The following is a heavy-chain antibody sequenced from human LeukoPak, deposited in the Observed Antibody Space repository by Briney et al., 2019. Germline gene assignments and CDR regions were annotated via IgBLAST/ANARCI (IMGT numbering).Heavy chain of an antibody. D-gene: IGHD3-10*01. CDR2: ISSSGTTI. CDR3: ARPDGDYYYRSGSYFHY. V-gene: IGHV3-48*03. CDR1: GFTFSSYE. Sequence: GGSLRLSCAASGFTFSSYEMNWVRQAPGKGLEWVSYISSSGTTIYYADSVKGRFTISRDNAKNSLYLQMNSLRAEDTAVYYCARPDGDYYYRSGSYFHYWGQGTLVTVSS. J-gene: IGHJ4*02.